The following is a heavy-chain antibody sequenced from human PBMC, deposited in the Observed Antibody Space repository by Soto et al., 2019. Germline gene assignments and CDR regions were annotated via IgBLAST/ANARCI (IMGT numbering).Heavy chain of an antibody. Sequence: QVQLVQSGAEVKKPGSSVKVSCKASGGTFSSYTISWVRQAPGQGLEWMGRIIPILGIANYAQKFQGRVTLTADKSSSTAYMELSSLRSEDTAVYHCARCSSGSYSLIDYYYGMDVWGQGTTVTVSS. CDR2: IIPILGIA. D-gene: IGHD1-26*01. CDR3: ARCSSGSYSLIDYYYGMDV. V-gene: IGHV1-69*02. CDR1: GGTFSSYT. J-gene: IGHJ6*02.